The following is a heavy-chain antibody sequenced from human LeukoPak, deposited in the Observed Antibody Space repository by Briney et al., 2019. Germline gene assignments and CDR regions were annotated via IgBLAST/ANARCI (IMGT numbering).Heavy chain of an antibody. D-gene: IGHD3-10*01. J-gene: IGHJ3*02. CDR3: ARAHVLHHAFDI. V-gene: IGHV1-46*01. CDR2: INPSGGST. Sequence: ASVKVTCKSSRYTFTSYYMHWVRQAPGQGLEWVGIINPSGGSTSYAQKFQGRVTMTRDTSTSTVYMELSSLRSEDTAVYYCARAHVLHHAFDIWGQGTKVTVSS. CDR1: RYTFTSYY.